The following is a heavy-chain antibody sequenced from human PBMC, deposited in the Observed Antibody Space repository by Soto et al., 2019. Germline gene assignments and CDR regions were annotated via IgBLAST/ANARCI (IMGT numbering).Heavy chain of an antibody. V-gene: IGHV3-15*01. Sequence: GGSLRLSCAASGFTFSNAWMSWVRQAPGKGLEWVGRIKSKTDGGTTDYAAPVKGRFTISRDDSKNTLYLQMNSLKTEDTAVYYCTTDSSGWYWFDPWGQGTLVTVSS. J-gene: IGHJ5*02. CDR2: IKSKTDGGTT. CDR3: TTDSSGWYWFDP. CDR1: GFTFSNAW. D-gene: IGHD6-19*01.